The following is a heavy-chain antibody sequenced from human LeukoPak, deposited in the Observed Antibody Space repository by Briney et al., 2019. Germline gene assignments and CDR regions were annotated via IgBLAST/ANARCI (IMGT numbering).Heavy chain of an antibody. Sequence: GGSLRLSCAASGFTFDNYSMHWVRQAPGKGLEWVSLISWDGGNREYADSVKGRFTISRDNSRNSLFLQMNSLTTEDTAFYYCAKDYSSSGPFDYWGQGTLVTVSS. J-gene: IGHJ4*02. D-gene: IGHD6-13*01. CDR1: GFTFDNYS. CDR3: AKDYSSSGPFDY. V-gene: IGHV3-43*01. CDR2: ISWDGGNR.